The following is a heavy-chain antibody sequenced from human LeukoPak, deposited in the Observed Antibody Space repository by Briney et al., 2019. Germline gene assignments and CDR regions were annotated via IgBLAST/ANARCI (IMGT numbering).Heavy chain of an antibody. CDR1: GFTFSSYG. J-gene: IGHJ1*01. D-gene: IGHD6-19*01. CDR3: ARPYSSGWYVDFQH. V-gene: IGHV3-30*03. CDR2: ISYDGSNK. Sequence: GGSLRLSCAASGFTFSSYGMHWVRQAPGKGLEWVAVISYDGSNKYYADSAKGRFTISRDNSKNTLYLQMNSLRAEDTAVYYCARPYSSGWYVDFQHWGQGTLVTVSS.